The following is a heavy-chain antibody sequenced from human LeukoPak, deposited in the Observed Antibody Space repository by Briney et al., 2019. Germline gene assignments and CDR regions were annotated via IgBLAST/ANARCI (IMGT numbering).Heavy chain of an antibody. V-gene: IGHV3-23*01. Sequence: GGSLRLSCAASGFTFSSYAMSWVRQAPGKGLEWVSAISGSGGSTYYADSVKGRFTISRDNSKNTLYLQMNSLRAEDMAVYYCAKVGPIQWLDNYYFDYWGQGTLVTVSS. CDR2: ISGSGGST. CDR1: GFTFSSYA. D-gene: IGHD6-19*01. J-gene: IGHJ4*02. CDR3: AKVGPIQWLDNYYFDY.